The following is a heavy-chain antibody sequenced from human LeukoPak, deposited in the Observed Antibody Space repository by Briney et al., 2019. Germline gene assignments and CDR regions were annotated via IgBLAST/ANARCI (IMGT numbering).Heavy chain of an antibody. CDR1: GYSFTNYW. J-gene: IGHJ5*02. CDR2: MHPGESEI. CDR3: AKTIASLGSGARYFDP. V-gene: IGHV5-51*01. D-gene: IGHD5/OR15-5a*01. Sequence: GESLKISCKASGYSFTNYWIAWVRQEPGKGLEWMGIMHPGESEINYSPSFDGQVTISADTSISTAYLEWYSLKASDSAIYYCAKTIASLGSGARYFDPWGQGTMITVSS.